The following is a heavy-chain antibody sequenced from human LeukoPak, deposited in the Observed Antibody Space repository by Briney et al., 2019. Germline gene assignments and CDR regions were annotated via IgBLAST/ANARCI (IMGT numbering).Heavy chain of an antibody. Sequence: GGSLRLSCAASGFTFSSYAMHWVRQAPGKGLEWVSAIRGSGDRTHYADSVKGRFTISRDNSKNTLYLQMNSLRAEDTAVYYCARDNYGDYFDYWGQGTLVTVSS. D-gene: IGHD4-17*01. CDR2: IRGSGDRT. V-gene: IGHV3-23*01. J-gene: IGHJ4*02. CDR3: ARDNYGDYFDY. CDR1: GFTFSSYA.